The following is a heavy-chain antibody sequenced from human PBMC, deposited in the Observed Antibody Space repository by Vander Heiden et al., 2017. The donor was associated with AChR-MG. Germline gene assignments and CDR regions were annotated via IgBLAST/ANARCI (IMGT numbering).Heavy chain of an antibody. CDR1: GYTFTSYY. Sequence: QVQLVQSGAEVKKPGASMKVSCKASGYTFTSYYIHWVRQAPGQGLEWMGIINPNGGRTTYAQKFQGRVTMTRDTSTSTVYMELSSLTSEDTAVYYCARDFLLRRGWYGGGFDPWGQGTLVTVSS. CDR3: ARDFLLRRGWYGGGFDP. J-gene: IGHJ5*02. V-gene: IGHV1-46*03. CDR2: INPNGGRT. D-gene: IGHD6-19*01.